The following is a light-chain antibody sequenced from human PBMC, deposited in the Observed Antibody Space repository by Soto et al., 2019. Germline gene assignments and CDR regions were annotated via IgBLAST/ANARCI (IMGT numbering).Light chain of an antibody. CDR1: QSVSSN. J-gene: IGKJ2*01. Sequence: EIVMTQSPVTLSVSPGERATLSCRASQSVSSNLAWYQQKPGQAPRLLIYGASTRATGIPARFSGSGSGTEFTLTISSLQSEDFAVYYCQLYNSWPPKYTFGQGTELEIK. CDR3: QLYNSWPPKYT. V-gene: IGKV3-15*01. CDR2: GAS.